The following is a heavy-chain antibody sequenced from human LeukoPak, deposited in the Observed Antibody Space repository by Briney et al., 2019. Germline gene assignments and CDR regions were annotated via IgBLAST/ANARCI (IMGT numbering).Heavy chain of an antibody. V-gene: IGHV3-66*01. CDR1: GFTVSSNY. CDR3: ARDSGSSGWYGDFDY. J-gene: IGHJ4*02. CDR2: IYSGGST. D-gene: IGHD6-19*01. Sequence: GGSLRLSCAASGFTVSSNYMSWVRQAPGKGLEWVSVIYSGGSTYYADSVKGRFTISRDNSENTLYLQMNSLRAEDTAVYYCARDSGSSGWYGDFDYWGQGTLVTVSS.